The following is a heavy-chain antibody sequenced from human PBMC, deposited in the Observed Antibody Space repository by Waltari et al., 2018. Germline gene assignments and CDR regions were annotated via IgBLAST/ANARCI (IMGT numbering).Heavy chain of an antibody. D-gene: IGHD2-15*01. CDR1: GYSISSGYY. Sequence: QVQLQESGPGLLKPSETLSLTCAVSGYSISSGYYWVWIRQPPGKGLEWIGRLHHSGSTDYNPSLRSRVTISVDTSKNQFSLKLSSVTAADTAVHYCARAVRCSGGSCESHYMDVWGKGTTVTVSS. CDR2: LHHSGST. CDR3: ARAVRCSGGSCESHYMDV. J-gene: IGHJ6*03. V-gene: IGHV4-38-2*01.